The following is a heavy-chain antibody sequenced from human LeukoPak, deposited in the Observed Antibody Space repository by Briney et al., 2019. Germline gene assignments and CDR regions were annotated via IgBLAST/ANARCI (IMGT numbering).Heavy chain of an antibody. D-gene: IGHD2-2*01. Sequence: KPSETLSLTCTVSGGSISSSSYYWGWIRQPPGKGLEWIGSIYYSGSTYYNPSLKSRVTISVDTSKNQFSLKLSSVTAADTAVYYCARGGVIYQDIVVVPAAVDAFDIWGQGTMVTVSS. CDR2: IYYSGST. CDR1: GGSISSSSYY. CDR3: ARGGVIYQDIVVVPAAVDAFDI. V-gene: IGHV4-39*07. J-gene: IGHJ3*02.